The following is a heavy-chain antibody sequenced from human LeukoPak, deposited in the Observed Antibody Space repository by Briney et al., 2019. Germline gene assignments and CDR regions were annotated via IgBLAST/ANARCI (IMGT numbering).Heavy chain of an antibody. D-gene: IGHD4-11*01. CDR3: ASGLTTWDYYYYYMDV. CDR1: GFTFNTKW. J-gene: IGHJ6*03. V-gene: IGHV3-7*01. CDR2: INPDGSEK. Sequence: GGSLRLSCAASGFTFNTKWMTWVRQAPGKGLEWVANINPDGSEKYYVDSVKGRFLISRDNAKNSLFLQMNSLRVEDTAVYFCASGLTTWDYYYYYMDVWGKGTTVTVTS.